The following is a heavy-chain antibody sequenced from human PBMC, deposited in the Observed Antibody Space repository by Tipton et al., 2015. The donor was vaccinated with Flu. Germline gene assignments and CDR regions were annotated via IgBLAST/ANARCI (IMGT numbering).Heavy chain of an antibody. CDR3: ARRDYSNYVSEPKNCVDP. Sequence: TLSLTCSVPGGSVASDYYWGWIRQSPGKGLEWIGNVNRTGSSYYNPSLISRGTMSVDTSKNQFSLKLTSVAAADTAVYFCARRDYSNYVSEPKNCVDPWGQGILVTVSS. D-gene: IGHD4-11*01. CDR1: GGSVASDYY. V-gene: IGHV4-38-2*01. CDR2: VNRTGSS. J-gene: IGHJ5*02.